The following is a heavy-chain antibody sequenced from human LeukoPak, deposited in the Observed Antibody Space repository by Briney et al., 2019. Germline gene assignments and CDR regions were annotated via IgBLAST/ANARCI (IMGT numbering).Heavy chain of an antibody. D-gene: IGHD3-3*01. CDR3: ARVLFGYYGVDV. V-gene: IGHV3-21*01. J-gene: IGHJ6*02. Sequence: GESLTLSCAASGFTFSTYSMNWVRQAPGKGLEWVSSISGSSSYIFYADSVKGRFTMSRDNAKNSLYLQMISLRAEDTAVYYCARVLFGYYGVDVWGQGTTVTVSS. CDR1: GFTFSTYS. CDR2: ISGSSSYI.